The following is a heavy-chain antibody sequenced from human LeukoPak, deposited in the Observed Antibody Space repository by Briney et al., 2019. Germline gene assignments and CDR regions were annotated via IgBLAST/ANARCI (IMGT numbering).Heavy chain of an antibody. J-gene: IGHJ4*02. CDR1: GFTFSSYA. Sequence: GGSLRLSCAASGFTFSSYAMSWVRQAPGKGLEWVSSISSSSSYIYYADSVKGRFTISRDNAKNSLYLQMNSLRAEDTAVYYCARVWAVPAVHFDYWGQGTLVTVSS. V-gene: IGHV3-21*01. D-gene: IGHD2-2*01. CDR3: ARVWAVPAVHFDY. CDR2: ISSSSSYI.